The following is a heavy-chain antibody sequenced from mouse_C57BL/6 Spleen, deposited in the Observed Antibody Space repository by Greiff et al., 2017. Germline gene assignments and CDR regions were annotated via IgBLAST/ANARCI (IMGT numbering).Heavy chain of an antibody. CDR1: GFTFSSYA. CDR3: ARSDGQGDFDY. J-gene: IGHJ2*01. CDR2: ISDGGSYT. V-gene: IGHV5-4*03. D-gene: IGHD2-3*01. Sequence: EVMLVESGGGLVKPGGSLKLSCAASGFTFSSYAMSWVRQTPEKRLEWVATISDGGSYTYYPDNVKGRFTISRDNAKNNLYLQMSHLKSEDTAMYYCARSDGQGDFDYWGQGTTLTVSS.